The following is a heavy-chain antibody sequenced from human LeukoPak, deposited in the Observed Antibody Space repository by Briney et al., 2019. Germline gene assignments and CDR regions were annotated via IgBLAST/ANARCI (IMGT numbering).Heavy chain of an antibody. CDR3: AREGDYYDSSGYYPPDY. D-gene: IGHD3-22*01. J-gene: IGHJ4*02. CDR2: ISAYNGNT. Sequence: ASVKVSCKASGYTFTSYGISWVRQAPGQGREWRGWISAYNGNTNYAQKLQGRVTMTTDTSTSTAYMELRSLRSDDTAVYYCAREGDYYDSSGYYPPDYWGQGTLVTVSS. V-gene: IGHV1-18*01. CDR1: GYTFTSYG.